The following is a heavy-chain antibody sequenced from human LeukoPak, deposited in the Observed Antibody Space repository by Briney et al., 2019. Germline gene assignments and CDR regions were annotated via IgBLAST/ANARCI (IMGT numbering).Heavy chain of an antibody. CDR3: ARDSAERWLQPNWFDP. CDR2: ISSSSSYI. V-gene: IGHV3-21*01. J-gene: IGHJ5*02. Sequence: GGSLRLSCAASGFTFSSYSMNWVRQAPGKGLEWVSSISSSSSYIYYADSVKGRFTISRDNAKNSLYLQMNSLRAEDTAVYYCARDSAERWLQPNWFDPWGQGTLVTVSS. CDR1: GFTFSSYS. D-gene: IGHD5-24*01.